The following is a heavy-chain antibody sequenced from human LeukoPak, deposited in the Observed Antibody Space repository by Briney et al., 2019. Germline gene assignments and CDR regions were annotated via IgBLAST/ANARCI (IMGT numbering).Heavy chain of an antibody. D-gene: IGHD1-14*01. J-gene: IGHJ4*02. CDR2: ISSSSSYI. V-gene: IGHV3-21*01. Sequence: NPGGSLRLSCAASGFTFSSYSMNWVRQAPGKGLECVSSISSSSSYIYYADSVKGRFTISRDNAKNSLYLQMNSLRAEDTAVYYCAKTGTMAAAGFDYWGQGTLVTVSS. CDR3: AKTGTMAAAGFDY. CDR1: GFTFSSYS.